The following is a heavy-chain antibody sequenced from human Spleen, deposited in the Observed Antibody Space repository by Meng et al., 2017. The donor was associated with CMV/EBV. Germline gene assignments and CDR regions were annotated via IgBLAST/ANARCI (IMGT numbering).Heavy chain of an antibody. J-gene: IGHJ6*02. V-gene: IGHV3-23*01. Sequence: GESLKISCAASGFSFSNYAMSWVRQAPGKGLEWVSTINTSGGTTYYADSVKGRFTISRDNSKNTLYLQMNSLRAEDTAVYYCAKVREYSYYYDSSGDDYGMDVWGQGTTVTVSS. D-gene: IGHD3-22*01. CDR2: INTSGGTT. CDR1: GFSFSNYA. CDR3: AKVREYSYYYDSSGDDYGMDV.